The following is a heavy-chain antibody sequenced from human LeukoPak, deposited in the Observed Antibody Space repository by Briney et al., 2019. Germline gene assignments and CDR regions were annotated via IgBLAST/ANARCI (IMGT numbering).Heavy chain of an antibody. CDR1: GFTFSSYA. CDR3: ARVVPRGIAAAGYFDY. V-gene: IGHV3-30*01. J-gene: IGHJ4*02. Sequence: GGSLRLSCVASGFTFSSYAMHWVRQAPGKGLEWVAVISYDGSNKYYADSVKGRFTISRDNSKNTLYLQMNSLRAEDTAVYYCARVVPRGIAAAGYFDYWGQGTLVTVSS. D-gene: IGHD6-13*01. CDR2: ISYDGSNK.